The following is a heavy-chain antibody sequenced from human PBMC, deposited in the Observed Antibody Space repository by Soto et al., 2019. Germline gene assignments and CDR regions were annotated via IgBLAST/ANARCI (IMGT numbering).Heavy chain of an antibody. CDR3: AKVSYYYGMDV. CDR1: GYTFTTIW. V-gene: IGHV5-51*01. CDR2: IYAGDSDT. Sequence: RGESLKISCKTSGYTFTTIWIAWVRQMPGKGLEWMGSIYAGDSDTRYSPSFQGQVTISADKSISIAYLQWNNLKTSDTATYYCAKVSYYYGMDVWGQGTTVTVSS. J-gene: IGHJ6*02.